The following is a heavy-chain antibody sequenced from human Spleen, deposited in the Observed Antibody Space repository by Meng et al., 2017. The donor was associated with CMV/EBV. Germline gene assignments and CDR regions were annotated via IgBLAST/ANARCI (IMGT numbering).Heavy chain of an antibody. CDR1: GGSLSTYY. D-gene: IGHD6-13*01. V-gene: IGHV4-34*01. CDR3: ARGEAAAGLDY. J-gene: IGHJ4*02. CDR2: INHSGST. Sequence: LTCAVYGGSLSTYYWSWIRQPPGKGLEWIGEINHSGSTNYNPSLKSRVTISVDTSKNQFSLKLNSVTAADTAVYYCARGEAAAGLDYWGQGTLVTVSS.